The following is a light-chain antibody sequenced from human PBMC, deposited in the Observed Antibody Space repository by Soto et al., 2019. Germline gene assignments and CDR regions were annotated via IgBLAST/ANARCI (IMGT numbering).Light chain of an antibody. Sequence: DIVMTQTPLSSPVTLGQAASISCRSSQSLVHNDGNTYLSWFQQRTGQPPRLLIYKVSDRFSGVPDRFSGSCAGTDFTLTISMVHADYVTVYYCMRSTHPPFTFGQGTKVDIK. J-gene: IGKJ1*01. CDR3: MRSTHPPFT. V-gene: IGKV2-24*01. CDR2: KVS. CDR1: QSLVHNDGNTY.